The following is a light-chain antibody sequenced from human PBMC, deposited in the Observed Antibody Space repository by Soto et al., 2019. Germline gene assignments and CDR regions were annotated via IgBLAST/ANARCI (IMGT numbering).Light chain of an antibody. CDR3: QVWDTDSDHVV. V-gene: IGLV3-21*02. CDR2: DDY. CDR1: NIGSKS. J-gene: IGLJ3*02. Sequence: SYELTQPPSVSVAPGQTASITCGGHNIGSKSLHWYQQKPGQAPVLVVFDDYDRPSGIPERFSGSNSGITATLTISRVVAGDEADYFCQVWDTDSDHVVFGGGTKLTV.